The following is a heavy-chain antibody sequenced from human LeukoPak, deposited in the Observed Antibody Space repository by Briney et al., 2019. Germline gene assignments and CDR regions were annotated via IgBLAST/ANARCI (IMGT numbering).Heavy chain of an antibody. V-gene: IGHV4-38-2*02. CDR2: IYHSGST. D-gene: IGHD3-3*01. Sequence: SETLSLTCTVSGYSISSGYYWGWIRQPPGKGLEWIGNIYHSGSTYYNPSLKSRVTISVDTSKNQFSLKLSSVTAADTAVYYCASVAGAFWDYWGQGTLVTVSS. J-gene: IGHJ4*02. CDR1: GYSISSGYY. CDR3: ASVAGAFWDY.